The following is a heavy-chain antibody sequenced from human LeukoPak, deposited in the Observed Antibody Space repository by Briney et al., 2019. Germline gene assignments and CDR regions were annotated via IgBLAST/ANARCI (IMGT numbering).Heavy chain of an antibody. CDR2: INRGGTT. CDR1: GASLSTYY. Sequence: PSETLSLTCAVSGASLSTYYWAWIRQPPGRGLEWIGEINRGGTTNHNPSLKSRVTLSIDTSKNHFSLRLTSVTAADTAIYYCARKSGNSGWFGPINYFDPWGRGTPVTVSS. J-gene: IGHJ5*02. CDR3: ARKSGNSGWFGPINYFDP. V-gene: IGHV4-34*01. D-gene: IGHD6-19*01.